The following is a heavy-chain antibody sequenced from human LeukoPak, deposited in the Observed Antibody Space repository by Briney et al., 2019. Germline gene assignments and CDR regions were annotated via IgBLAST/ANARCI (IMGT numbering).Heavy chain of an antibody. V-gene: IGHV3-33*01. CDR2: IWYDGSNK. CDR1: GFTFSSYG. D-gene: IGHD3-16*01. Sequence: QPGRSLRLSCAASGFTFSSYGMHWVRQAPGKGLEWVAVIWYDGSNKYYADSVKGRFTISRDNSQNTLYLQMNSLTAADTARYYCARPGGYAFDMWGQGTMVTVSS. CDR3: ARPGGYAFDM. J-gene: IGHJ3*02.